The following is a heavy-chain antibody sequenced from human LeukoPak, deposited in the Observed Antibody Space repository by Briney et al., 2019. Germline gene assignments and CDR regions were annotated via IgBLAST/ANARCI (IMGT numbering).Heavy chain of an antibody. CDR1: GGSISSSSYY. Sequence: SETLSLTCTVPGGSISSSSYYWGWNRQPPGKGLERIGSIYYSGSTYYNPSLKSRVTISVDTSKNQFSLKLSSVTAADTAVYYCARVRGDYVDYWGQGTLVTVSS. J-gene: IGHJ4*02. CDR2: IYYSGST. CDR3: ARVRGDYVDY. V-gene: IGHV4-39*07.